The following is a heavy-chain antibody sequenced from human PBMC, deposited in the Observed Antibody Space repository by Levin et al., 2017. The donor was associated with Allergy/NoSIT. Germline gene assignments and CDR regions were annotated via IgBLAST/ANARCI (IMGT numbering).Heavy chain of an antibody. J-gene: IGHJ6*02. D-gene: IGHD4-17*01. CDR1: GYTLTELS. CDR3: ATLYGELLSYGMDV. Sequence: GESLKISCKVSGYTLTELSMHWVRQAPGKGLEWMGGFDPEDGETIYAQKFQGRVTMTEDTSTDTAYMELSSLRSEDTAVYYCATLYGELLSYGMDVWGQGTTVTVSS. V-gene: IGHV1-24*01. CDR2: FDPEDGET.